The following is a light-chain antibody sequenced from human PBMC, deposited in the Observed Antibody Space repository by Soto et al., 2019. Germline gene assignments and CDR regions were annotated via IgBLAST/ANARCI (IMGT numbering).Light chain of an antibody. CDR3: LQDYNYPLT. CDR2: DAS. V-gene: IGKV1-5*01. J-gene: IGKJ4*01. Sequence: DIQMTQSPSPPSASVGDRVTITCRASQSISSWLAWYQQKPGKAPKLLIYDASSLESGVPSRFSGSGSGTEFTLTISSLQPEDFATYYCLQDYNYPLTVGGGPKVEI. CDR1: QSISSW.